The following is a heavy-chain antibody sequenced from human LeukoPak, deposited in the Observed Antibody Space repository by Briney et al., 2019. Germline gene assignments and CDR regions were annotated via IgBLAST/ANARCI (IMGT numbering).Heavy chain of an antibody. Sequence: ASVKVSCKASGYTFTSYGINWVRQAPGQGLEWMGWISAYNGNTNYAQKFQGWVTMTRDTSISTAYMELSRLRSDDTAVYYCARGFIAAADTFDYWGQGTLVTVSS. D-gene: IGHD6-13*01. CDR1: GYTFTSYG. CDR2: ISAYNGNT. J-gene: IGHJ4*02. V-gene: IGHV1-18*01. CDR3: ARGFIAAADTFDY.